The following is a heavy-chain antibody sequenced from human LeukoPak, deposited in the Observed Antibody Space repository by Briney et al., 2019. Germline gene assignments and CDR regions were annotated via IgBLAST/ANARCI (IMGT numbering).Heavy chain of an antibody. Sequence: ASVKVSCKASGGTFNSHIFSWVRQAPGQGLEWMGRITPILGTTNYAQKFQGRITITADKSTSTAYMELISLRSEDTAVYYCARVPCGGTRKTWFTPWGKEPLVTVSS. CDR3: ARVPCGGTRKTWFTP. CDR1: GGTFNSHI. V-gene: IGHV1-69*08. J-gene: IGHJ5*02. CDR2: ITPILGTT. D-gene: IGHD1-14*01.